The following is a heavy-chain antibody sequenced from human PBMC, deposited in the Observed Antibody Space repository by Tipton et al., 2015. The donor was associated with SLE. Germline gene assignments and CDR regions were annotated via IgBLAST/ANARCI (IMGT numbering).Heavy chain of an antibody. CDR3: ARGTISAQSPEEY. CDR1: GFTFSSYA. V-gene: IGHV3-30*04. J-gene: IGHJ4*02. CDR2: ISYDGSNK. Sequence: RSLRLSCAASGFTFSSYAMHWVRQAPGKGLEWVAVISYDGSNKYYADSVKGRFTISRDNSKNTLYLQMNSLRAEDTAVYYCARGTISAQSPEEYWGQGTLVTVSS. D-gene: IGHD3-3*01.